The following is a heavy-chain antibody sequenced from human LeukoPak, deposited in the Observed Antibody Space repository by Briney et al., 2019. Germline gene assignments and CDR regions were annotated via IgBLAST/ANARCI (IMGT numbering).Heavy chain of an antibody. V-gene: IGHV1-69*13. D-gene: IGHD1-26*01. CDR1: GYTFTSYY. CDR2: IIPIFGTA. CDR3: ARSVGADYYYYYMDV. Sequence: ASVKVSCKASGYTFTSYYMHWVRQAPGQGLEWMGGIIPIFGTANYAQKFQGRVTITADESTSTAYMELSSLRSEDTAVYYCARSVGADYYYYYMDVWGKGTTVTVSS. J-gene: IGHJ6*03.